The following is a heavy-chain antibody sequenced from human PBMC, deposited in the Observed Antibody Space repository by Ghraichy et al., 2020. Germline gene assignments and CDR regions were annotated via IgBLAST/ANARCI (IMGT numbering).Heavy chain of an antibody. J-gene: IGHJ4*02. D-gene: IGHD3-16*01. CDR2: IRYDGSNK. Sequence: GGSLRLSCAASGFTFSSYGMHWVRQAPGKGLEWVAFIRYDGSNKYYADSVKGRFTISRDNSKNTLYLQMNSLRAEDTAVYYCAKDRGESGPQGPSYYFDYWGQGTLVTVSS. V-gene: IGHV3-30*02. CDR1: GFTFSSYG. CDR3: AKDRGESGPQGPSYYFDY.